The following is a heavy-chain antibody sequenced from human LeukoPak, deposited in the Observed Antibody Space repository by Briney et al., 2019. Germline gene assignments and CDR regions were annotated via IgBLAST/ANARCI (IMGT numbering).Heavy chain of an antibody. J-gene: IGHJ4*02. D-gene: IGHD1-26*01. V-gene: IGHV3-23*01. CDR2: ISGSGVTT. CDR3: AKDRVGATLYFDY. CDR1: GFTFSSYW. Sequence: AGGSLRLSCAASGFTFSSYWMSWVRQAPGKGLEWVSAISGSGVTTYYAGSVKGRFTISRDNSKNTLYLQMNSLRAEDTAVYYCAKDRVGATLYFDYWGQGTLVTVSS.